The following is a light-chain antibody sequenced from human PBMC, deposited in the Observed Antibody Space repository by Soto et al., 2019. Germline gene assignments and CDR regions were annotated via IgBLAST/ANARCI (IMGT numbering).Light chain of an antibody. V-gene: IGLV2-14*03. CDR2: DVT. CDR3: CSYTGTGTLDV. CDR1: SSDVGAYRS. J-gene: IGLJ1*01. Sequence: QSALTQPASVSGSPGQSITISCTGSSSDVGAYRSVSWYQHHPGKAPKLLIYDVTNRPSGVSSRFSGSKTGNTASLTISGLQAEDAAGYYCCSYTGTGTLDVFGSGTKVTVL.